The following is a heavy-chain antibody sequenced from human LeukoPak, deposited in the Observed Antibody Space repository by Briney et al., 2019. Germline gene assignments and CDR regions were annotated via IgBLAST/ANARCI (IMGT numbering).Heavy chain of an antibody. Sequence: GGSLRLSCSFSGFSFGHYGLNWIRQAPGKGLEWVGFIRSNTYGGTADYAASVKGRFTISRDDSKSVAYLQMNNLKTDDTAVYYCTRDIFDYWGQGTLVTVSS. CDR2: IRSNTYGGTA. CDR3: TRDIFDY. CDR1: GFSFGHYG. J-gene: IGHJ4*02. V-gene: IGHV3-49*03.